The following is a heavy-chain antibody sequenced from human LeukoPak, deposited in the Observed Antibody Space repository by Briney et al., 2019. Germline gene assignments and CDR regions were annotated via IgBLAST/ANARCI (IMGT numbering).Heavy chain of an antibody. V-gene: IGHV3-33*01. D-gene: IGHD3-3*01. CDR1: GFTFSSYG. Sequence: GGSLRLSCAAPGFTFSSYGMHWVRQAPGKGLEWVAVIWYDGSNKYYADSVKGRFTISRDNSKNTLYLQMNSLRAEDTAVYYCARAFFALITIFGVAGPGYWGQGTLVTVSS. CDR2: IWYDGSNK. CDR3: ARAFFALITIFGVAGPGY. J-gene: IGHJ4*02.